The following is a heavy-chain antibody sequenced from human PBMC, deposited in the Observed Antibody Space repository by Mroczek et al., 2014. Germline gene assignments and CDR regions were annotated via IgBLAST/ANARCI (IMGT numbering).Heavy chain of an antibody. J-gene: IGHJ4*02. CDR3: AKRCRYSYGYRGPFDY. V-gene: IGHV3-23*04. Sequence: EVQLRGVGGEAWYSLGGSLRLSCAASGFTFSSYAMSWVRQAPGKGLEWVSAISGSGGSTYYADSVKGRFTISRDNSKNTLYLQMNSLRAEDTAVYYCAKRCRYSYGYRGPFDYWGQGTLVTVSS. D-gene: IGHD5-18*01. CDR1: GFTFSSYA. CDR2: ISGSGGST.